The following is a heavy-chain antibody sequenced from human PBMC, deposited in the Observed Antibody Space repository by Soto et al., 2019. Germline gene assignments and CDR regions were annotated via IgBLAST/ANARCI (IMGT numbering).Heavy chain of an antibody. CDR3: AKALYYDFWSGSNWFDP. CDR2: ISYGGSNK. J-gene: IGHJ5*02. Sequence: PGGSLRLSCAASGFTFSSYGMHWVRQAPGKGLEWVAVISYGGSNKYYADSVKGRFTISRDNSKNTLYLQMNSLRAEDTAVYYCAKALYYDFWSGSNWFDPWGQGT. CDR1: GFTFSSYG. D-gene: IGHD3-3*01. V-gene: IGHV3-30*18.